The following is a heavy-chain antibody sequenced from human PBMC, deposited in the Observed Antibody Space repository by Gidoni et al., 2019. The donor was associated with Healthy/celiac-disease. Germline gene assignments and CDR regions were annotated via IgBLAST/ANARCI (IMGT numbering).Heavy chain of an antibody. V-gene: IGHV3-23*01. CDR3: AKENYYYDSSGYYTRRYFDY. CDR2: ISGSGGST. J-gene: IGHJ4*02. Sequence: EVQLLESGGGLVQPGGSLRLSCAASGFPFSSYAMSWVRQAPGKGLEWVSAISGSGGSTYYADSVKGRFTISRDNSKNTLYLQMNSLRAEDTAVYYCAKENYYYDSSGYYTRRYFDYWGQGTLVTVSS. CDR1: GFPFSSYA. D-gene: IGHD3-22*01.